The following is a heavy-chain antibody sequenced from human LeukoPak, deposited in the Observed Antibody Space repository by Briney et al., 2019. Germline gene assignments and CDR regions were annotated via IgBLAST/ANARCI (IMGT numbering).Heavy chain of an antibody. CDR2: LNQDGSER. Sequence: GGSLRLSCAASGFTFSSYWMSWVRQTPGKGLECVAHLNQDGSERYYVDSVKGRFTISRENAKNSLYLQMNSLRAEDTAVYCCAKCGSGSNFDYWGQGILVTVSS. CDR3: AKCGSGSNFDY. V-gene: IGHV3-7*02. D-gene: IGHD3-10*01. CDR1: GFTFSSYW. J-gene: IGHJ4*02.